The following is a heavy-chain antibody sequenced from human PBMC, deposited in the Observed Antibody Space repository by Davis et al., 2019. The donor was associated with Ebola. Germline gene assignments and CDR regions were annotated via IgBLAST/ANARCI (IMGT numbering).Heavy chain of an antibody. D-gene: IGHD4-11*01. V-gene: IGHV1-46*01. CDR1: GYTFTSYY. J-gene: IGHJ3*01. CDR2: INPSDGNT. CDR3: ARDDTGYSSNLGRFRDHPFDL. Sequence: AASVKVSCKASGYTFTSYYMHWVRLAPGQGLEWMGIINPSDGNTNYAQKFQGRVTMTRDTSTTTVYMELSSLRSEDTAVYYCARDDTGYSSNLGRFRDHPFDLWGQGTMVTVSS.